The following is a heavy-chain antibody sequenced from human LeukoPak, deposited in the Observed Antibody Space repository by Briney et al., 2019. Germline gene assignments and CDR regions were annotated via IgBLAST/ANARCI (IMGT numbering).Heavy chain of an antibody. CDR3: ARGPSGYHNT. CDR1: GFPFSNHW. J-gene: IGHJ4*02. V-gene: IGHV3-7*01. CDR2: IKEDGGEL. D-gene: IGHD5-12*01. Sequence: GSLRLSCAASGFPFSNHWMSWVRPAPGKGLEWVANIKEDGGELNYVDSVKGRFTISRDNAKQSLFLQMNSLRAEDTAVYYCARGPSGYHNTGGQGTLVTVSS.